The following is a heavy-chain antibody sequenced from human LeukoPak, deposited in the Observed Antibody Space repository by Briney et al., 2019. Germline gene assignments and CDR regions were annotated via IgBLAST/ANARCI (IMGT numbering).Heavy chain of an antibody. CDR3: ARVDRTYYYDSSGYFDY. J-gene: IGHJ4*02. CDR1: GFTVSSNY. Sequence: PGGSLRLSCAASGFTVSSNYMSWVRQAPGKGLEWVAVIYSGGSTYYDDSAKGRFTIARDNSKNTLYLQMNSLRAEHTAVYYCARVDRTYYYDSSGYFDYWGQGTLVTVSS. V-gene: IGHV3-53*01. D-gene: IGHD3-22*01. CDR2: IYSGGST.